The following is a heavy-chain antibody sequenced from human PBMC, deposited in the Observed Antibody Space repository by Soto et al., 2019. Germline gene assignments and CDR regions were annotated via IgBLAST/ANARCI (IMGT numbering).Heavy chain of an antibody. Sequence: QVQLVQSGAEVKKPGSSVKVSCKASGGTFSSYAISWVRQAPGQGLEWMGGIIPIFGPANYAQKCQGRVTVTADESTGTAYMELSRLRSEDTAAYYCALIGAAAGRDHDYWGQGTLVTVSS. J-gene: IGHJ4*02. CDR2: IIPIFGPA. V-gene: IGHV1-69*01. CDR3: ALIGAAAGRDHDY. CDR1: GGTFSSYA. D-gene: IGHD6-13*01.